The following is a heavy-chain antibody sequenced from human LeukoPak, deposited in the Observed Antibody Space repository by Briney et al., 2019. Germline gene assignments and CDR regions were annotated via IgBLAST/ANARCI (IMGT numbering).Heavy chain of an antibody. V-gene: IGHV4-34*01. CDR2: INHSGRT. J-gene: IGHJ6*02. D-gene: IGHD6-19*01. Sequence: SETLSLTCAVYGGPFSGYYWSWIRQPPGKGLEWIGEINHSGRTNYNPSLKSRVTLAVITSKNQFSLKLSSLTAADTAVYYCARGSRNRLSGRGWYHPLYYYYGMDVWGQGTTVTVSS. CDR3: ARGSRNRLSGRGWYHPLYYYYGMDV. CDR1: GGPFSGYY.